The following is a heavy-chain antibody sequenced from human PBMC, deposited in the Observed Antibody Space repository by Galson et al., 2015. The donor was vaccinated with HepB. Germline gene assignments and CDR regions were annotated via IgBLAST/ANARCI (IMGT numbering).Heavy chain of an antibody. CDR2: ISGYNGNT. V-gene: IGHV1-18*04. Sequence: SVKVSCKASGYTFTSYGIGWVRQAPGQGLEWMGWISGYNGNTKYAQKFQDRVTMTTETSTSTAYMELRSLRSDDTAVYYCARGEVGVELELNQGWFDPWGQGTLVTVSS. D-gene: IGHD1-7*01. CDR3: ARGEVGVELELNQGWFDP. CDR1: GYTFTSYG. J-gene: IGHJ5*02.